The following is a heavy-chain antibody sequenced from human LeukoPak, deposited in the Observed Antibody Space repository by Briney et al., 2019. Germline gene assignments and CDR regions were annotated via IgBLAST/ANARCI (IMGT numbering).Heavy chain of an antibody. D-gene: IGHD5-18*01. CDR3: ARGPVRGGYSYGLPLTRGMDV. Sequence: PSETLSLTCAVYGGSFSGYYWSWIRQPPGKGLEWIGEINHSGSTNYNPSLKSRVTISVDTSKNQFSLKLSSVTAADTAVYYCARGPVRGGYSYGLPLTRGMDVWGQGTTVTVSS. J-gene: IGHJ6*02. CDR2: INHSGST. CDR1: GGSFSGYY. V-gene: IGHV4-34*01.